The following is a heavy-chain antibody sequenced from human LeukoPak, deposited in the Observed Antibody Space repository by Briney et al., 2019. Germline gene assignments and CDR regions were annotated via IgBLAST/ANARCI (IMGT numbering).Heavy chain of an antibody. Sequence: RASVKVSCKASGYTFTSYGISWVRQAPGQGLEWMGWISAYNGNTNYAQKLQGRVTMTTDTSTSTAYMELRSLRSDDTAVYYCARDPPKRAVAGSFDYWGQGTLVTVSS. D-gene: IGHD6-19*01. CDR3: ARDPPKRAVAGSFDY. J-gene: IGHJ4*02. CDR2: ISAYNGNT. CDR1: GYTFTSYG. V-gene: IGHV1-18*01.